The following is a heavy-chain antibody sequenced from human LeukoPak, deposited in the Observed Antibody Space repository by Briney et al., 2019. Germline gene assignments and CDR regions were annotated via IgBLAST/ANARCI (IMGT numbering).Heavy chain of an antibody. D-gene: IGHD5-12*01. J-gene: IGHJ4*02. CDR3: ARGDSGYDSYYFDY. CDR1: GFTFTTYW. Sequence: GESLRLSCAASGFTFTTYWLGWVRQPPGKGLEWVANIKKDGSEKYYVDSVKGRFTISRDNAKNSLYLQMNSLRAEDTAVYYCARGDSGYDSYYFDYWGQGTLVTVSS. V-gene: IGHV3-7*01. CDR2: IKKDGSEK.